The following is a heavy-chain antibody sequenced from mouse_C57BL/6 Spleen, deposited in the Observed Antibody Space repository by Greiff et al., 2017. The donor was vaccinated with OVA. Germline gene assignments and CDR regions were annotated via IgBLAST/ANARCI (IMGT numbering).Heavy chain of an antibody. CDR2: ISSGSSTI. CDR1: GFTFSDYG. J-gene: IGHJ4*01. CDR3: ARPGTIHYDYDERNAMDY. Sequence: EVQLVESGGGLVKPGGSLKLSCAASGFTFSDYGMHWVRQAPEKGLEWVAYISSGSSTIYYADTVKGRFTISRDNATNTLFLQMTRWRSEDTAMYNCARPGTIHYDYDERNAMDYWGQGTSVTVSS. V-gene: IGHV5-17*01. D-gene: IGHD2-4*01.